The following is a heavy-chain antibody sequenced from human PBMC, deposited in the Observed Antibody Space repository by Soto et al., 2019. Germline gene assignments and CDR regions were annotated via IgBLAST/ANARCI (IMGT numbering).Heavy chain of an antibody. CDR3: AREGRGSSNYYYYMDV. J-gene: IGHJ6*03. D-gene: IGHD6-6*01. V-gene: IGHV3-74*01. Sequence: GGSLRLSCAASGFTFSSYWMHWVRQAPGKGLVWVSRINSDGSSTSYADSVKGRFTISRDNAKNTLYLQMNSLRAEDTAVYYCAREGRGSSNYYYYMDVWGKGTTVTVSS. CDR2: INSDGSST. CDR1: GFTFSSYW.